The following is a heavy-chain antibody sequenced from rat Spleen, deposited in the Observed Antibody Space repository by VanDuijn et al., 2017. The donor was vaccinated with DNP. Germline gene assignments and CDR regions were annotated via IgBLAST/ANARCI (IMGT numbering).Heavy chain of an antibody. V-gene: IGHV5-25*01. CDR2: IAKTGDNT. Sequence: EVQLVESGGGLVQPGRSMKLSCAASGFTFSDYAMAWVRQAPKKGLEWVASIAKTGDNTYYPDSVKGRFTISRDNAKSTLYLQMDSLRSEDTATYYCATAIGVYYFDYWGQGVMVTVSS. CDR1: GFTFSDYA. CDR3: ATAIGVYYFDY. J-gene: IGHJ2*01. D-gene: IGHD1-11*01.